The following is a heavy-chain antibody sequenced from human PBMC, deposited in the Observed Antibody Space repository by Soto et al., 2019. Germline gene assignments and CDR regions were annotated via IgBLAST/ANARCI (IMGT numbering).Heavy chain of an antibody. CDR2: IRDKANSYAT. CDR3: ARPIAGAGLTFDY. Sequence: GGSLRLSCAASGFTFSGSAIHWVRQASGKGLEWVGRIRDKANSYATAYTESVKGRFTISRDDSKNTAYLQMNSLKTEDTAVYYCARPIAGAGLTFDYWGQGTLVTVYS. D-gene: IGHD6-13*01. CDR1: GFTFSGSA. J-gene: IGHJ4*02. V-gene: IGHV3-73*01.